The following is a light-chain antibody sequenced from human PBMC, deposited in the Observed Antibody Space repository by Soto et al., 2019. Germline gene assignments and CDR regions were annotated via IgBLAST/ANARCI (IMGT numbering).Light chain of an antibody. Sequence: QSALTQPASVSGSPGQSITISCTGTSSDVGGYNYVSWYQQHPGKAPKLIIYEASNRPSGVSNRFSGSKSGNTASLTISALQAEDEADYYCSSYTSSSTFVFGTGTKVTVL. V-gene: IGLV2-14*01. CDR3: SSYTSSSTFV. CDR1: SSDVGGYNY. CDR2: EAS. J-gene: IGLJ1*01.